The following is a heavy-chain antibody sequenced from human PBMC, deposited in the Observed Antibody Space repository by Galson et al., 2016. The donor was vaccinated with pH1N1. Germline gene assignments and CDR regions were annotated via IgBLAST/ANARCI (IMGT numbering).Heavy chain of an antibody. Sequence: SLRLSCAASRFTLSCCAMYWVRQAPGKGLECVALISKDGNNVYYADSVKGRFTISRDSSNNTLYLQMNSLRTEDTAIYYCARSRDFSFDYWGQGALVTVAS. CDR1: RFTLSCCA. V-gene: IGHV3-30*04. CDR3: ARSRDFSFDY. J-gene: IGHJ4*02. D-gene: IGHD4-11*01. CDR2: ISKDGNNV.